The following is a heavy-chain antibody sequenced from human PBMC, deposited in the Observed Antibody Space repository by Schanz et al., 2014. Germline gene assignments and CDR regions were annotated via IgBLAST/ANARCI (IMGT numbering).Heavy chain of an antibody. J-gene: IGHJ4*02. D-gene: IGHD2-21*01. Sequence: QVQLVQSGAEVKKPGASVKVSCKASGYTFTSYGINWVRQAPGQGLEWMGMINPSGGSTTYAQKFQGRVTMTADTSTSTAYMDLRSLRSDDTAVYYCARDRLECGAECYSVEVFEIWGQGTLVTVSS. V-gene: IGHV1-18*01. CDR1: GYTFTSYG. CDR2: INPSGGST. CDR3: ARDRLECGAECYSVEVFEI.